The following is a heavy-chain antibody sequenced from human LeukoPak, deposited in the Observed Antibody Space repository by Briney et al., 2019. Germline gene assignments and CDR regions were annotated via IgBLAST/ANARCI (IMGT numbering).Heavy chain of an antibody. D-gene: IGHD2/OR15-2a*01. CDR3: ASRTLTTFDY. J-gene: IGHJ4*02. CDR2: ISNSGGST. CDR1: GFIFSNYA. V-gene: IGHV3-23*01. Sequence: PGGSLRLSCAASGFIFSNYAMSWVRQAPGKGLEWVAAISNSGGSTYYADSVKGRFTISRDNSKSTLNLQMNSLRAEDTAVYYCASRTLTTFDYWGQGTLVTVSS.